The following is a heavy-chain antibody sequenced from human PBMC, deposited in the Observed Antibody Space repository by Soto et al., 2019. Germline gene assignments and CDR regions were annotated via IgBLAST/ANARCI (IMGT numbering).Heavy chain of an antibody. Sequence: QVQLQASGPGLLKPSETLSLTCSVSGGSVNNRTYYWSWIRQPPGTRLEWIGYVYYSGTTNYNPSLKSRVSISVDTSKNQFSQSLSSVTAADTVLYYCARTTAVPNALRSRYYFDYWGQGTLVNVSS. CDR1: GGSVNNRTYY. D-gene: IGHD4-17*01. J-gene: IGHJ4*02. CDR2: VYYSGTT. V-gene: IGHV4-61*01. CDR3: ARTTAVPNALRSRYYFDY.